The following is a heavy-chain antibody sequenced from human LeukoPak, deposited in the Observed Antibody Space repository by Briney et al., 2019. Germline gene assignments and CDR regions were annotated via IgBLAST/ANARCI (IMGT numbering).Heavy chain of an antibody. CDR2: ISSSSSFL. V-gene: IGHV3-21*01. J-gene: IGHJ4*02. Sequence: GGSLRLSCAASGFTFSNYNMNWVRQAPGKGLEWVSSISSSSSFLYYADSVKGRFTISRDNAKNALYLLMNSLRDEDTAVYYCAREPPYGDLALDYWGQGTLVTVSS. CDR1: GFTFSNYN. D-gene: IGHD3-10*01. CDR3: AREPPYGDLALDY.